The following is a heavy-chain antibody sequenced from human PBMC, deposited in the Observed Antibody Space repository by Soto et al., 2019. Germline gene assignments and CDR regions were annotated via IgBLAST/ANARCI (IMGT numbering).Heavy chain of an antibody. Sequence: EVQLVESGGGLVQPGRSLRLSCAASGFTFDDYAMHWVRQAPGKGLEWVSGISWNSGSIGYADSVKGRFTISRDNAKNSLYLQMNSLRAEDTALYYCAKDMSVASGGAFDTWGQGTMVTVSS. V-gene: IGHV3-9*01. CDR2: ISWNSGSI. CDR1: GFTFDDYA. CDR3: AKDMSVASGGAFDT. D-gene: IGHD3-10*01. J-gene: IGHJ3*02.